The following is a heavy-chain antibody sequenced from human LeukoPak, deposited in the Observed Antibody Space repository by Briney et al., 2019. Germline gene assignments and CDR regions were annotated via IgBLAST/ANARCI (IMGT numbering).Heavy chain of an antibody. CDR1: GFTFSRHG. Sequence: HSGGTLRLSCVASGFTFSRHGMNWVRQAPGKGLEWVSGISPSGDIKYYVDSVKGRFTVSRDNSKNTLHLQINSLRDEDTAVYYCAKDDAWLQYNDWGQGTLVTVSS. D-gene: IGHD5-24*01. CDR3: AKDDAWLQYND. V-gene: IGHV3-23*01. J-gene: IGHJ4*02. CDR2: ISPSGDIK.